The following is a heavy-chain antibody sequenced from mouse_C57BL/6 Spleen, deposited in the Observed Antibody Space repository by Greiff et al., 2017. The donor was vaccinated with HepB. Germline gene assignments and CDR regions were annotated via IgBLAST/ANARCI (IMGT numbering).Heavy chain of an antibody. CDR2: IHPNSGST. V-gene: IGHV1-64*01. J-gene: IGHJ3*01. Sequence: QVQLLQPGAGLVKPGASVKLSCKASGYTFTSYWMHWVRQRPGQGLEWIGMIHPNSGSTNYNEKFKSKATLTVDKSTSKAYMQLSSLTSEDSAVYYCARGDGNYGWFAYWGQGTLVTVSA. CDR3: ARGDGNYGWFAY. D-gene: IGHD2-1*01. CDR1: GYTFTSYW.